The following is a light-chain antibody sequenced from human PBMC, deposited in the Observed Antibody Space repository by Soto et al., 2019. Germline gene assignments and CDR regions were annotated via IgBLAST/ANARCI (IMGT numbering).Light chain of an antibody. J-gene: IGKJ1*01. V-gene: IGKV1-6*01. CDR3: LQDYNYPPT. CDR2: AAF. CDR1: QDIGND. Sequence: ATQMTQSPSSLSASGGDRVTITGRASQDIGNDLGWYQQKPGKAPNLLIYAAFSLQSGVPSRFGGSGSGTDFTLTIRSLQPADCATYYCLQDYNYPPTFGPGTSVEVK.